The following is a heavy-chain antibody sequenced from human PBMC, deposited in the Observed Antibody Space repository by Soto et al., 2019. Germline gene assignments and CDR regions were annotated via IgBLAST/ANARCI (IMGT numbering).Heavy chain of an antibody. D-gene: IGHD3-9*01. CDR3: ARVEYFFDP. Sequence: PSETLSLTCTVSGGSISSYYWSWIRQPPGKGLEWIGYIYYSGSTNYNPSLKSRVTISVDTSKNQFSLKLSSVTAADTAVYYCARVEYFFDPWGPGTLVTLSS. CDR2: IYYSGST. J-gene: IGHJ5*02. CDR1: GGSISSYY. V-gene: IGHV4-59*01.